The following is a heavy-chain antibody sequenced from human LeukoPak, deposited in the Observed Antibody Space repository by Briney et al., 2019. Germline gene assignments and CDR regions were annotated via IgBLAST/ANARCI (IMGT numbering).Heavy chain of an antibody. CDR1: GCSISSYY. V-gene: IGHV4-59*01. CDR3: ASGYSYGLQDPFHY. D-gene: IGHD5-18*01. J-gene: IGHJ4*02. Sequence: PSETLTLTCTVSGCSISSYYWSWVRQPPGKGLEWVGDIYYSGSTNYNPSLKSRFTISVDTSKNQFSLKMSSVTAADTAVYYCASGYSYGLQDPFHYWGQGTLVTVSS. CDR2: IYYSGST.